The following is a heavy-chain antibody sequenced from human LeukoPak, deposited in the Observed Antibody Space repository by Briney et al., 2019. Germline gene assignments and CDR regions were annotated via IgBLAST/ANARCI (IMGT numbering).Heavy chain of an antibody. CDR1: GGSVSSGSYY. Sequence: SETLSLTCTVSGGSVSSGSYYWSWIRQPPGKGLEWIGYIYYSGSTNYNPSLKSRVTISVDTSKNQFSLKLSSVTAADTAVYYCARDRIVVVPAAGRGWFDPWGQGTLVTVSS. CDR2: IYYSGST. D-gene: IGHD2-2*01. CDR3: ARDRIVVVPAAGRGWFDP. V-gene: IGHV4-61*01. J-gene: IGHJ5*02.